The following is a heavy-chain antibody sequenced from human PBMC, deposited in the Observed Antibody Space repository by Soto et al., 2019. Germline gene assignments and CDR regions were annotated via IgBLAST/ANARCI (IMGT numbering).Heavy chain of an antibody. Sequence: GGSLRLSCAASGFTFSNYWMHWVRQTPGKGLVWVSRIKSDDSSTNYADSVKGRFTISRDNAKNTLYLQMNSLRPEDTAVYYCARDLSGPLDYWGQGALVTSPQ. CDR1: GFTFSNYW. V-gene: IGHV3-74*01. CDR3: ARDLSGPLDY. J-gene: IGHJ4*02. CDR2: IKSDDSST.